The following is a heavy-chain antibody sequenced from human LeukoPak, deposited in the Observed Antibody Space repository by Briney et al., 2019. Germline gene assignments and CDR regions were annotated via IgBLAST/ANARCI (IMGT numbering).Heavy chain of an antibody. Sequence: GASVKVSCKASGGTFSSYAISWVRQAPGQGLEWMGRIIPILGIANYAQKFQGRVTITADKSTSTAYMELSSLRSEDTAVYYCARVHTAVAGTNMGDYWGQGTLVTVSS. V-gene: IGHV1-69*04. D-gene: IGHD6-19*01. CDR3: ARVHTAVAGTNMGDY. J-gene: IGHJ4*02. CDR2: IIPILGIA. CDR1: GGTFSSYA.